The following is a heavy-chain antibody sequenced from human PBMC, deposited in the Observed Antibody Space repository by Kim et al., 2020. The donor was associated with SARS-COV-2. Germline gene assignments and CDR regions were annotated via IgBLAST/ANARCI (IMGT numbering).Heavy chain of an antibody. Sequence: GGSLRLSCAASGFTFSTYVLSWVRQAPGKGLEWVSGISGSGGSRQYADLVKGRFTISRDNYKDMLYQQMDILRAADTAVYYCGNDLQGDDRWTWSWGQGT. CDR2: ISGSGGSR. J-gene: IGHJ5*02. CDR1: GFTFSTYV. CDR3: GNDLQGDDRWTWS. D-gene: IGHD3-16*01. V-gene: IGHV3-23*01.